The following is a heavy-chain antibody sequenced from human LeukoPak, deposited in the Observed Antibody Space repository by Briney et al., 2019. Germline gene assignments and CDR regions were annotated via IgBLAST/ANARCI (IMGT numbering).Heavy chain of an antibody. CDR3: TTGPFDYYGSASYLANGMDV. CDR2: IKSKTDGGTT. V-gene: IGHV3-15*01. Sequence: GGSLRLSCAASGFTFSNAWMSWVRQAPGKGLEWVGRIKSKTDGGTTDYTAPVKGRFTISRDDSKNTLYLRMNSPKTEDTAVYYCTTGPFDYYGSASYLANGMDVWGQGTTVTVSS. J-gene: IGHJ6*02. D-gene: IGHD3-10*01. CDR1: GFTFSNAW.